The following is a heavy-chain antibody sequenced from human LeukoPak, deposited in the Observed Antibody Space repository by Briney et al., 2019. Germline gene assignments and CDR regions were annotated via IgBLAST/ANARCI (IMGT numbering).Heavy chain of an antibody. CDR3: ARHQYYDYVWGSYRYFDY. Sequence: ASVKVSCKASGGTFSSYAISWVRQAPGQGLEWMGGIIPIFGTADYAQKFQGRVTITADETTSTAYMELSSLRSEDTAVYYCARHQYYDYVWGSYRYFDYWGQGTLVTVSS. CDR1: GGTFSSYA. J-gene: IGHJ4*02. D-gene: IGHD3-16*02. CDR2: IIPIFGTA. V-gene: IGHV1-69*13.